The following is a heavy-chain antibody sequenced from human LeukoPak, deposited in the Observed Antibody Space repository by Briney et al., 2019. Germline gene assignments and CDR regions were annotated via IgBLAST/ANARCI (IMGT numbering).Heavy chain of an antibody. V-gene: IGHV1-2*02. CDR1: GYKFTDDY. Sequence: SVNVSCNASGYKFTDDYMHWGRQAPGQGVEFMGWINPDSGFTNYAQKFKGRVTMTRDTSISTAYLEVRSLTSDDTAVYYCAPTAEAYTSWWKVWGQGTLVTVSS. CDR2: INPDSGFT. J-gene: IGHJ1*01. D-gene: IGHD3-16*01. CDR3: APTAEAYTSWWKV.